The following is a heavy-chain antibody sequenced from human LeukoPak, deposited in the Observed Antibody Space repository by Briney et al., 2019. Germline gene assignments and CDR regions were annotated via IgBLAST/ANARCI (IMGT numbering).Heavy chain of an antibody. D-gene: IGHD6-19*01. Sequence: SETLSLTCTVSGDSISSGYYWGWIRQPPGKGLEWIGCIYHSGSTYYNPSLKSRVSISVDTSKNQFSLKLSSVTAADTAVYYCARDGGSDQYYFDNWGQGTLVTVSS. CDR3: ARDGGSDQYYFDN. CDR2: IYHSGST. V-gene: IGHV4-38-2*02. CDR1: GDSISSGYY. J-gene: IGHJ4*02.